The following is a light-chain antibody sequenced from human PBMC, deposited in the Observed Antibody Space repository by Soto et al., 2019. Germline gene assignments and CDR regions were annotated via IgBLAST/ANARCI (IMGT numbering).Light chain of an antibody. J-gene: IGKJ1*01. CDR2: KAS. CDR1: QSINNW. V-gene: IGKV1-5*03. Sequence: DIQMTQSPSTLSASVGDRVTITCRASQSINNWLAWYQQKPGKAPNLLIYKASSLESGVPSRFSGSGSGTEFTLTISSLQPDDFSTYYCQQYNSYPWTFGQGTKVDIK. CDR3: QQYNSYPWT.